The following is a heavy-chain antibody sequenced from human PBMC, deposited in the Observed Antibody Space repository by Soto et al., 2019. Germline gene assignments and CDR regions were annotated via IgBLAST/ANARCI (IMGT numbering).Heavy chain of an antibody. CDR3: ARDEYNNGRNWLNP. V-gene: IGHV1-18*01. J-gene: IGHJ5*02. Sequence: ASVKVSCKASGYRFSNSGFSWMRQAPGQGLEWMGWISTYNGNTNYAQKFQGRLSMTRDTSTTTAFMELTTLRSDDTAVYYCARDEYNNGRNWLNPWGQGTLVTVSS. CDR1: GYRFSNSG. CDR2: ISTYNGNT. D-gene: IGHD2-8*01.